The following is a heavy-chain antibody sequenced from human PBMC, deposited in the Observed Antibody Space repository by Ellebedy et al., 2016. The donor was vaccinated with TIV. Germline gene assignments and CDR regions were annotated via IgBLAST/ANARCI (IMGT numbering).Heavy chain of an antibody. J-gene: IGHJ4*02. Sequence: GESLKISCAASGFTVSNNYMSWVRQAPGQGLEWVSVIYSGGNTFYAESVKGRFTISRDSSQNTLYLQMDSLRAEDTAVYYCASSPSQGYWGQGTLVTVSS. CDR2: IYSGGNT. CDR1: GFTVSNNY. V-gene: IGHV3-53*01. CDR3: ASSPSQGY.